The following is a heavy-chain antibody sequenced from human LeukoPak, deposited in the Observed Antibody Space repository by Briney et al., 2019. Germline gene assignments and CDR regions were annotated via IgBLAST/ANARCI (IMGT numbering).Heavy chain of an antibody. CDR2: ISAYNGNT. CDR3: ARDTSIVATTYFDY. J-gene: IGHJ4*02. CDR1: GYTFTSYG. Sequence: ASVKVSCKASGYTFTSYGISWVRQAPGQVLEWMGWISAYNGNTNYAQKLQGRVTMTTDTSTSTAYMELRSLRSDDTAVYYCARDTSIVATTYFDYWGQGTLVTVSS. V-gene: IGHV1-18*01. D-gene: IGHD5-12*01.